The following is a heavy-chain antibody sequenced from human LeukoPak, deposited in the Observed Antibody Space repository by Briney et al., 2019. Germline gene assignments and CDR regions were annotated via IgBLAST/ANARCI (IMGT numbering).Heavy chain of an antibody. J-gene: IGHJ4*02. CDR3: ARGVYDSSGYYFNPYFDY. CDR2: IWYDGSNK. V-gene: IGHV3-33*01. Sequence: GRSLRLSCAASGFTFSSYGMHWVRQAPGKGLEWVAVIWYDGSNKYYADSVKGRFTISRDNSKDTLYLQMNSLRAEDTAVYYCARGVYDSSGYYFNPYFDYWGQGTLVTVSS. CDR1: GFTFSSYG. D-gene: IGHD3-22*01.